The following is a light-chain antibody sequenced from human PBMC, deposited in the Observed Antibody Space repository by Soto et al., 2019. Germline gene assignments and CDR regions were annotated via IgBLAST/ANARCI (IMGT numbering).Light chain of an antibody. J-gene: IGKJ4*01. V-gene: IGKV3-11*01. CDR1: QSVSSF. CDR2: DAS. Sequence: EILLTQSPATLSLSPGERATLSCKASQSVSSFLAWYQQSPGQAPRLLIYDASNRATGIPARFSGSGSGTDFTLTISSLETEDFAVYYCQQRSNWPHLTFGGGTKVEIK. CDR3: QQRSNWPHLT.